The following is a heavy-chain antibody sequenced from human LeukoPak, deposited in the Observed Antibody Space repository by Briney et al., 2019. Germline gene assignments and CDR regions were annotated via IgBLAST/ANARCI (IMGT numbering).Heavy chain of an antibody. CDR2: INPNSGGT. CDR1: GYTFTGYY. V-gene: IGHV1-2*06. CDR3: ARFGAARPGFDY. Sequence: ASVKVSCKASGYTFTGYYMHWVRQAPGQGLEWMGQINPNSGGTNYAQKFQGRVTMTRDTSISTAYMELSRLRSDDTAVYYCARFGAARPGFDYWGQGTLVTVSS. D-gene: IGHD6-6*01. J-gene: IGHJ4*02.